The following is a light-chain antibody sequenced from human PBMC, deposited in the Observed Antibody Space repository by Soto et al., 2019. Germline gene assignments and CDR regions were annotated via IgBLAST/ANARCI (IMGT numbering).Light chain of an antibody. CDR2: GAS. J-gene: IGKJ1*01. Sequence: EIVLTQSPGTLSLSPGERATLSCRASQSVSTSLAWYQQKPGQAPRLLIYGASSRATGIPDRFSGSGSGTDFTLAIRRLEPEDFAVYYCQQYGTSPWTFGQGTKVDIK. CDR1: QSVSTS. CDR3: QQYGTSPWT. V-gene: IGKV3-20*01.